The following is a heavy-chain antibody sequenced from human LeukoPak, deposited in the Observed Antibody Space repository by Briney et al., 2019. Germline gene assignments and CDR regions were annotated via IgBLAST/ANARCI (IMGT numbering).Heavy chain of an antibody. CDR3: AKSFGPGSFSDY. J-gene: IGHJ4*02. CDR2: IGGSGGDT. V-gene: IGHV3-23*01. CDR1: GFIFSDHY. D-gene: IGHD3-10*01. Sequence: GGSLRLSCAASGFIFSDHYMDWVRQAPGKGLEWVSAIGGSGGDTYYADSVKGRFTISRDNSKNTLFLQMSTLRAEDTAVYYCAKSFGPGSFSDYWGQGTLVTVSS.